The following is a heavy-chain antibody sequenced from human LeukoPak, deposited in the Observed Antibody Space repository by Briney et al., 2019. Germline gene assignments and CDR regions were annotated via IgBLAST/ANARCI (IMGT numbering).Heavy chain of an antibody. V-gene: IGHV4-59*08. CDR2: ITYSGTT. CDR3: ARRGEYSSSWSPYFDY. Sequence: SETLSLTCTVSGSSISSYYWSWIRQPAGKGLEWIGSITYSGTTHYNASLKSRVTISVDTSKNQFSLKLSSVTAADTAVYYCARRGEYSSSWSPYFDYWGQGTLVTVSS. D-gene: IGHD6-13*01. J-gene: IGHJ4*02. CDR1: GSSISSYY.